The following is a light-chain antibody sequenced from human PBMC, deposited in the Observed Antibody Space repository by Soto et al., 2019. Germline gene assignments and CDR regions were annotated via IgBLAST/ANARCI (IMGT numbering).Light chain of an antibody. V-gene: IGLV2-14*01. Sequence: SALTQPASVSGSPGKSITISCTGTSSDVGGYNYVSWYQQHPGKAPKLMIYDVTNRPSGVSNRFSGSKSGNTASLTISGRQVEDEADYSCSSYTSSGTQGVIFGGGTKLNVL. CDR2: DVT. CDR3: SSYTSSGTQGVI. J-gene: IGLJ2*01. CDR1: SSDVGGYNY.